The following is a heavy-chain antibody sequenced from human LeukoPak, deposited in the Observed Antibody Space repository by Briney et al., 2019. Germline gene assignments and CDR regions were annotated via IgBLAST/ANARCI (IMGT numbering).Heavy chain of an antibody. CDR3: ARDLTVGAAGMLAGKDV. CDR2: ISVYNGNT. D-gene: IGHD6-13*01. J-gene: IGHJ6*04. CDR1: GYTFTSCG. V-gene: IGHV1-18*04. Sequence: GASVKVSCKASGYTFTSCGITWVRHGPAQGLGWMWWISVYNGNTNYAQKLQGRVTMTTDSSTSTAYMELRSLRYDDTAVYYCARDLTVGAAGMLAGKDVCGKGTTVTVSS.